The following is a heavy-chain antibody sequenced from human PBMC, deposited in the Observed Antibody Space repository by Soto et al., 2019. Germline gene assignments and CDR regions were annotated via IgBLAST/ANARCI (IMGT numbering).Heavy chain of an antibody. V-gene: IGHV1-69*13. J-gene: IGHJ4*02. CDR3: AQAALSDYYFDY. CDR1: GGTFSSYA. CDR2: IIPIFGTA. Sequence: SVKVSCKASGGTFSSYAISWVRQAPGQGLEWMGGIIPIFGTANYAQKFQGRVTITADESTSTAYMELSSLRSEDTAVYYCAQAALSDYYFDYWGQGTLVTVSS. D-gene: IGHD2-15*01.